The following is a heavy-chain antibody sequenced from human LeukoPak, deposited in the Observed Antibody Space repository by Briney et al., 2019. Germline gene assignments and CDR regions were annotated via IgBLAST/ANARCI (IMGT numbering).Heavy chain of an antibody. CDR3: ARESGPFYDFWSGSYYFDY. CDR2: MNPNSGNT. J-gene: IGHJ4*02. CDR1: GYTFTSYD. V-gene: IGHV1-8*01. Sequence: ASVKVSCKASGYTFTSYDINWVRQATGQGLEWMGWMNPNSGNTGYAQKFQGRVTMTRNTSISTAYMELRSLRSDDTAVYYCARESGPFYDFWSGSYYFDYWGQGTLVTVSS. D-gene: IGHD3-3*01.